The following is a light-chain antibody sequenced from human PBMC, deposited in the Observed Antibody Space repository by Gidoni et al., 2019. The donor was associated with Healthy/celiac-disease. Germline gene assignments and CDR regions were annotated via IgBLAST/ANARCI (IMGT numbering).Light chain of an antibody. Sequence: DIQMTQSPSSLSASVGDRVTITCRASQSISSYLNWYQQKPGKAPKLLIYAASSLQSGVPSRFSGSGSGTDFTLTISSLQPEYFATYYCQQSYSTLYTFXQXTKLEIK. CDR1: QSISSY. V-gene: IGKV1-39*01. CDR3: QQSYSTLYT. J-gene: IGKJ2*01. CDR2: AAS.